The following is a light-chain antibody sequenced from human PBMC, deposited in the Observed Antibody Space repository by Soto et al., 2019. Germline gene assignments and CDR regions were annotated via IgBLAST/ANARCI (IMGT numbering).Light chain of an antibody. Sequence: DIQMTQSPSTLSASVGDRVTITCRASQSISSWLAWYQQKPGKAPKLLIYDASSLESGVPSRFSGSGSGTEFTLTISSLQPDDFATDYCQQYNSYSQETCGQGTKVEIK. J-gene: IGKJ1*01. CDR1: QSISSW. CDR3: QQYNSYSQET. V-gene: IGKV1-5*01. CDR2: DAS.